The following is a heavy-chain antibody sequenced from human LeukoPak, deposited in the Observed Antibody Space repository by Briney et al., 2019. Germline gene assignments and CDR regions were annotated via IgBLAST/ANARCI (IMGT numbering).Heavy chain of an antibody. D-gene: IGHD3-16*01. J-gene: IGHJ4*02. CDR3: AKGFPDYE. Sequence: SGASLRLSCAASGFTVSSYAMSWVRQPPGEGLECVSAISGSVVSTYYADYVKGRFTISRENSKNTLYLQMNSLRAEDTAVYYCAKGFPDYEWGQGTLVTVSS. CDR1: GFTVSSYA. CDR2: ISGSVVST. V-gene: IGHV3-23*01.